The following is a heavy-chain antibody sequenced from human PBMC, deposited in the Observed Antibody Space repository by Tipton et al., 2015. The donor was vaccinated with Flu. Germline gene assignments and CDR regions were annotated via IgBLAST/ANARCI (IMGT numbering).Heavy chain of an antibody. J-gene: IGHJ4*02. D-gene: IGHD1-26*01. CDR1: GFTVRNNY. V-gene: IGHV3-30*03. CDR3: TRGAGGSYYFDY. CDR2: ISKDEINK. Sequence: SLRLSCVASGFTVRNNYMTWVRQAPGKGLEWVAIISKDEINKFYTDSVRGRFTRSRDNSKNTLYLQMNSLRADDTAVYYCTRGAGGSYYFDYWGQGTLVTVSS.